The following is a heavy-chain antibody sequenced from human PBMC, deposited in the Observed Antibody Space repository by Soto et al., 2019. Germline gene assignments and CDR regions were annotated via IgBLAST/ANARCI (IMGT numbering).Heavy chain of an antibody. CDR1: GYTFTFRY. Sequence: GASVKVSCKASGYTFTFRYLHWVRQAPGQALEWMGWITPFKSDTNYAQKFQDRVTITRDRSVSTAYMELSNLRSDDTAMYYCARSPFAGSDAFDIWGQGTMVPVSS. CDR2: ITPFKSDT. D-gene: IGHD1-1*01. CDR3: ARSPFAGSDAFDI. V-gene: IGHV1-45*02. J-gene: IGHJ3*02.